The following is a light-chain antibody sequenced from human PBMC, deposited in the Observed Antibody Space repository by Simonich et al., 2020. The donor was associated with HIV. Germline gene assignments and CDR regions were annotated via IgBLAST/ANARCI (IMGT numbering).Light chain of an antibody. Sequence: DLQMTQSPSSLSASVGDRVTITCRASQGISNSLAWYQQKPRNAPKLLLYGASRLESGVPPRFSGSGYGTVYTLTISSLQPEDFATYYCQQYYTTAWTFGQGTRVEVK. V-gene: IGKV1-NL1*01. CDR3: QQYYTTAWT. J-gene: IGKJ1*01. CDR2: GAS. CDR1: QGISNS.